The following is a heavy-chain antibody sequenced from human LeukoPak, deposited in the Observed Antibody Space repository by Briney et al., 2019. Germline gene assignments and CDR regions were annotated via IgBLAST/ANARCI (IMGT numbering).Heavy chain of an antibody. V-gene: IGHV1-69*04. CDR3: ARWTTTGYFYGDDY. D-gene: IGHD4-17*01. CDR1: GYTFTSYD. Sequence: SVKVSCKASGYTFTSYDINWVRQATGQGLEWMGRIIPILGIANYAQKFQGRVTITADKSTSTAYMELSSLRSEDTAVYYCARWTTTGYFYGDDYWGQGTLVTASS. CDR2: IIPILGIA. J-gene: IGHJ4*02.